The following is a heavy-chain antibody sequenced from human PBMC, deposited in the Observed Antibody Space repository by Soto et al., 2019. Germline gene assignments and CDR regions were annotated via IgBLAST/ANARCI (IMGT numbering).Heavy chain of an antibody. CDR2: ISPYTGNT. Sequence: QVQLVQSGDEVKKPGASVKVSCKASGYIFVNYGIAWVRQAPGQGLEWMGWISPYTGNTHSATKVQGRLTMTTDTSXSTAYMDLGNLTSDDTAVYYCVMVDNYVTPTPQDVWGQGTTVTVSS. D-gene: IGHD3-16*01. J-gene: IGHJ6*02. CDR3: VMVDNYVTPTPQDV. V-gene: IGHV1-18*01. CDR1: GYIFVNYG.